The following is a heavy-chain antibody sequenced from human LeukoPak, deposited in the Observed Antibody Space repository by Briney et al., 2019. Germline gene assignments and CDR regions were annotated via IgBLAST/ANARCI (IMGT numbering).Heavy chain of an antibody. D-gene: IGHD2/OR15-2a*01. J-gene: IGHJ4*02. CDR1: GFTFSSYW. CDR3: ATAPNSGLSLVVY. CDR2: IKQDGSEK. Sequence: GGSLRLSCAASGFTFSSYWMSWVRQAPGKGLEWVANIKQDGSEKYYVDSVKGRFTISRDNAKNSLYLQMNSLRAEDTAVYYCATAPNSGLSLVVYWGQGTLVTVSS. V-gene: IGHV3-7*01.